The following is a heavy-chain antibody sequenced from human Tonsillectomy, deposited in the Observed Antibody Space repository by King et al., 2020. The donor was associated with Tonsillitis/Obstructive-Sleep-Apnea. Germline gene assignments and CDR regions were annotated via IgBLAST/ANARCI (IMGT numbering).Heavy chain of an antibody. CDR1: GGSISSSSYY. CDR2: IYYSGST. J-gene: IGHJ6*03. V-gene: IGHV4-39*01. Sequence: LQLQESGPGLVKPSETLSLTCTVSGGSISSSSYYWGWFRQPPGKGLEWIGSIYYSGSTYYNPSLKSRVTISVDTSKNQFSLKLSSVTAADTAVYYCARQQYYYYYMDVWGKGTTVTVSS. CDR3: ARQQYYYYYMDV.